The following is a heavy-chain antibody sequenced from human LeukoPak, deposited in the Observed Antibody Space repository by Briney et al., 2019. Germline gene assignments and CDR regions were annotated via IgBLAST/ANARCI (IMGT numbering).Heavy chain of an antibody. V-gene: IGHV5-51*01. Sequence: GESLKISCQGSGYSFNTYWIGWVRQMPGKGLEWMGIIYPGDSDTRYSPSFQGQVTISADKSISTAYLQWSSLKASDTAMYYCARGKRQGYCSSTSCLSFDIWGQGTMVTVSS. CDR2: IYPGDSDT. J-gene: IGHJ3*02. CDR1: GYSFNTYW. D-gene: IGHD2-2*01. CDR3: ARGKRQGYCSSTSCLSFDI.